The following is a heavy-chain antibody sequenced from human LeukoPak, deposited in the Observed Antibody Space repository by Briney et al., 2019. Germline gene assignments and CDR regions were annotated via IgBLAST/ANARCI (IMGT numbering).Heavy chain of an antibody. CDR2: IKQDGSEK. D-gene: IGHD6-13*01. CDR1: GFTFSSYW. Sequence: GGSLRLSCAASGFTFSSYWMSWVRQAPGKGLEWVANIKQDGSEKYYVDSVKGRFTISRDNAKNSLYLQMNSLRAEDTAVYYCASDLESSSWYAADYWGQGTLVTVSS. J-gene: IGHJ4*02. V-gene: IGHV3-7*01. CDR3: ASDLESSSWYAADY.